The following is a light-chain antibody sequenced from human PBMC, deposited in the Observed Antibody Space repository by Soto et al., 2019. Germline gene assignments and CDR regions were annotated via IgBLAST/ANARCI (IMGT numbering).Light chain of an antibody. CDR1: QGISSY. CDR2: AAS. Sequence: IQVTQSASSLSASVGDTVTITCRASQGISSYLAWFQLKPGNAPKLLIYAASTLQSGIPSRFSGSGSGTEFTLTISSLQPGDIATYYCQQLNSHPLTFGGGTKVEIK. CDR3: QQLNSHPLT. J-gene: IGKJ4*01. V-gene: IGKV1-9*01.